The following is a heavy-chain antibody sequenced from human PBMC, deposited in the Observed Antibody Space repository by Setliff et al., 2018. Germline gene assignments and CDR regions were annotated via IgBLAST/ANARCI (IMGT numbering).Heavy chain of an antibody. J-gene: IGHJ4*02. V-gene: IGHV1-69*06. CDR3: VRVTSGRLDFDY. Sequence: ASVKVSCKASGDTFSTYALSWVRQAPGQGLEWMGGIIPLLETAKYAQKFQGRVTITWVTSISTAYMELSSLRSEDTAVYYCVRVTSGRLDFDYWGQGTPVTVSS. CDR1: GDTFSTYA. CDR2: IIPLLETA. D-gene: IGHD6-19*01.